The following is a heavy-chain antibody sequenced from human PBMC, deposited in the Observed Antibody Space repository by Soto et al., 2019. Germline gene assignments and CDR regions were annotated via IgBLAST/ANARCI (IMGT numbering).Heavy chain of an antibody. V-gene: IGHV1-18*01. CDR1: GYNFIKYG. CDR3: TREAIVVIPAAQPSHFDS. Sequence: QVQLVQSGAEVKKPGASVKVSCKGLGYNFIKYGINWVRQAPGQGLAWMGWISPYSGYTHSAQKFQGRLTLTTDTAATTAYMELRSLRSADTALYYCTREAIVVIPAAQPSHFDSWGQGTLVTVSS. J-gene: IGHJ4*02. CDR2: ISPYSGYT. D-gene: IGHD2-2*01.